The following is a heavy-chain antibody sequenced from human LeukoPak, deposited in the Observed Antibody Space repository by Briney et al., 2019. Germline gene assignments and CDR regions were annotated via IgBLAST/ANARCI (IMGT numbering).Heavy chain of an antibody. D-gene: IGHD5-24*01. CDR1: GGSITGYY. J-gene: IGHJ6*02. V-gene: IGHV4-4*07. Sequence: SETLSLTCTVSGGSITGYYWTCIRQPAGKGLEWIGRVYSGGSTNYNPPLKSRVTMSVDTSKNQFSLKLSSVTAADTAVYYCATGRDADSARGYYDMDVWGQGTTVTVSS. CDR2: VYSGGST. CDR3: ATGRDADSARGYYDMDV.